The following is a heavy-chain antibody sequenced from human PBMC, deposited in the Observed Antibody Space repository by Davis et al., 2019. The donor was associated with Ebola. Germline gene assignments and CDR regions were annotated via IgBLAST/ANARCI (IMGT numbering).Heavy chain of an antibody. D-gene: IGHD5-24*01. Sequence: SETLSLTCTVSGGSISSGGYYWSWIRQHPGKGLEWIGYIYYSGSTYYNPSLKSRVTISVDTSKNQFSLKLSSVTAADTAVYYCARLATISRESAYHYYYGLDVWGQGTTVSVSS. CDR1: GGSISSGGYY. V-gene: IGHV4-31*03. CDR3: ARLATISRESAYHYYYGLDV. CDR2: IYYSGST. J-gene: IGHJ6*02.